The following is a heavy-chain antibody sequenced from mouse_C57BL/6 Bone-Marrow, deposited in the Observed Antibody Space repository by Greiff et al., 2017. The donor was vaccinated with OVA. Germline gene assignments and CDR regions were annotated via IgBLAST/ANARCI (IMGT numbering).Heavy chain of an antibody. V-gene: IGHV1-42*01. CDR2: INPSTGGT. J-gene: IGHJ2*01. CDR1: GYSFTGYY. Sequence: EVKLQESGPELVKPGASVKISCKASGYSFTGYYMNWVKQSPEKSLEWIGEINPSTGGTTYNQKFKAKATLTVDKSSSTAYMQLKSLTSEDSAVYYCARGYYGSRGYWGQGTTLTVSS. CDR3: ARGYYGSRGY. D-gene: IGHD1-1*01.